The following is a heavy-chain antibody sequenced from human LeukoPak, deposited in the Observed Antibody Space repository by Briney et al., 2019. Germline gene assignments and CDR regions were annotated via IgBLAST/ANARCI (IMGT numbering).Heavy chain of an antibody. V-gene: IGHV1-69*01. Sequence: SVKVSCKASGGTFSSYAISWVRQAPGQGLEWMGGIIPIFGTASYAQKFQGRVTITADESTSTAYMELSSLRSEDTAVYYCASRASRSGSYYYYYYGMDVWGKGTTVTVSS. CDR3: ASRASRSGSYYYYYYGMDV. CDR2: IIPIFGTA. J-gene: IGHJ6*04. D-gene: IGHD3-10*01. CDR1: GGTFSSYA.